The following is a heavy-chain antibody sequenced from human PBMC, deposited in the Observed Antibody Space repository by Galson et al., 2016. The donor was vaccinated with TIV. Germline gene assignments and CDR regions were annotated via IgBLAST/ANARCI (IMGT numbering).Heavy chain of an antibody. CDR1: GYTFTSYD. D-gene: IGHD6-13*01. J-gene: IGHJ3*02. CDR3: ARGCYSSGWYGDAFDI. Sequence: SVKVSCKASGYTFTSYDINWVRQATGQGLEWMGWMNPNSDNTGYAQKFQGRVTMTRNTSISTAYIELTSLRSEDTAVYYCARGCYSSGWYGDAFDIWGQGTMVTVSS. V-gene: IGHV1-8*01. CDR2: MNPNSDNT.